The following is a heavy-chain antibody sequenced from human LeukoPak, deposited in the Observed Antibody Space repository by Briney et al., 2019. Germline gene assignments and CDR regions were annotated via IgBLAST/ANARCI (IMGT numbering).Heavy chain of an antibody. CDR3: ATLPYANSGSRNWYFDL. J-gene: IGHJ2*01. D-gene: IGHD3-22*01. CDR1: GGSISSYY. Sequence: SETLSLTRTVSGGSISSYYWSWIRQPPGKGLEWIGYIYYSGSTNYNPSLKSRVTISVDTSRNQFSLKLSSVTAADTAVYYCATLPYANSGSRNWYFDLWGRGTLVTVSS. CDR2: IYYSGST. V-gene: IGHV4-59*01.